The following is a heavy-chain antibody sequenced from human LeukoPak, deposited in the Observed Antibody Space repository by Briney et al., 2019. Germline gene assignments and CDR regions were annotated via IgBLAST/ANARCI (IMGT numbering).Heavy chain of an antibody. J-gene: IGHJ4*02. V-gene: IGHV4-59*08. CDR1: GGSISSYY. CDR2: IYYGGST. D-gene: IGHD6-19*01. CDR3: ARQTPSSGWFDY. Sequence: SETLSLTCTVSGGSISSYYWSWIRQPPGKGLEWIGYIYYGGSTNYNPSLKSRVTISVDTSKNQFSLKLSSVTAADTAVYYCARQTPSSGWFDYWGQGTLVTVSS.